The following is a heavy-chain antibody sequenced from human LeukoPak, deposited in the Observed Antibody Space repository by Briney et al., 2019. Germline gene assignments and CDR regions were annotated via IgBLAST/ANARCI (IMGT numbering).Heavy chain of an antibody. J-gene: IGHJ4*02. CDR3: AKGFFVGGYDILTGLDY. V-gene: IGHV3-23*01. Sequence: GGSLRLSCAASGFTFSSYAMSWVRQAPGKGLEWVSAISGSGGSTYYADSVKGRFTISRDNSKNTLYLQMNSLRAEDTAVYYCAKGFFVGGYDILTGLDYWGQGTLVTVSS. CDR1: GFTFSSYA. CDR2: ISGSGGST. D-gene: IGHD3-9*01.